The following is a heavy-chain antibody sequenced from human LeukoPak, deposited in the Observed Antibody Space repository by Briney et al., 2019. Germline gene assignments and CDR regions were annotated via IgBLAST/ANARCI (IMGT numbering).Heavy chain of an antibody. Sequence: GGSLRLSCGVSGFTFSSYWMSWVRQAPGKGLEWVANIKQDGNEKSYVDSVKGRFTISRDNAKSSLYLQMNSLRAEDTAVYYCAKAHSSGWYPGYWGQGTLVTVSS. CDR3: AKAHSSGWYPGY. J-gene: IGHJ4*02. CDR2: IKQDGNEK. CDR1: GFTFSSYW. D-gene: IGHD6-19*01. V-gene: IGHV3-7*03.